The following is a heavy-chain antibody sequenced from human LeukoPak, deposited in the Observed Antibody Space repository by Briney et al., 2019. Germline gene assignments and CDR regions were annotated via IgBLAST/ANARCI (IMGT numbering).Heavy chain of an antibody. CDR3: ARSPYYYGSGSSYYYMDV. Sequence: SETLSLTCTDSGGSISSYYWRWIRQPPGKGREGIGYIYFSGSTNYNLSLKSRVTISPDTSKNQFSLKLSSVTAADTAVYYCARSPYYYGSGSSYYYMDVWGKGTTVTVSS. D-gene: IGHD3-10*01. CDR1: GGSISSYY. V-gene: IGHV4-59*08. J-gene: IGHJ6*03. CDR2: IYFSGST.